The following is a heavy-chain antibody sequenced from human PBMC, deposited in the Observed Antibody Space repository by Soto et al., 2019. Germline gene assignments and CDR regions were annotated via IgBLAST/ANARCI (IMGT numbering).Heavy chain of an antibody. V-gene: IGHV1-8*01. D-gene: IGHD6-13*01. CDR1: GYTFTSYD. CDR3: AREVGSRIDY. J-gene: IGHJ4*02. Sequence: ASVKVSCKASGYTFTSYDINWVRQATGQGLEWMGWMNPNSGNTGYAQKFQGRVTMTRNTSISTAYMELSGLRSEDTAMYYCAREVGSRIDYWGQGTLVSVSS. CDR2: MNPNSGNT.